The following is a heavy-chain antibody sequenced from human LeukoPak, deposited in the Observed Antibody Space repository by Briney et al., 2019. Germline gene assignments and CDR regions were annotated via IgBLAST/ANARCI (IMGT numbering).Heavy chain of an antibody. J-gene: IGHJ4*02. CDR1: GGSISSSSYY. CDR2: IHYSGST. D-gene: IGHD6-19*01. Sequence: SETLSLTCTVSGGSISSSSYYWAWIRQPPGTGLEWIGSIHYSGSTYYNPSLQSRVTISIDTSKNQFSLKLRFVTAADTAVYYCARAPSSGWYQYYFDYWGQGTLVTVSS. CDR3: ARAPSSGWYQYYFDY. V-gene: IGHV4-39*07.